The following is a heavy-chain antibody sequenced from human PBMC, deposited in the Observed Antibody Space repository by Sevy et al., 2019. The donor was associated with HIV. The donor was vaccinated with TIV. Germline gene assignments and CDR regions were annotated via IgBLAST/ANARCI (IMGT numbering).Heavy chain of an antibody. CDR3: AKGSAAAGYYFDY. CDR2: ISGSGGGT. CDR1: GFTFSSYA. D-gene: IGHD6-13*01. V-gene: IGHV3-23*01. Sequence: GGSLRLSCAASGFTFSSYAMSWVRQAPGKGLEWVSAISGSGGGTYYADSVKGRFTISRDNSKNTLYLQMNSLRAEDTAVYYCAKGSAAAGYYFDYWGQGTLVTVSS. J-gene: IGHJ4*02.